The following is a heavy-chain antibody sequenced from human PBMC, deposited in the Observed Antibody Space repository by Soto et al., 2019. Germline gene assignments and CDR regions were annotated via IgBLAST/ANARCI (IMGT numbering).Heavy chain of an antibody. V-gene: IGHV4-34*01. D-gene: IGHD6-6*01. CDR1: GGSFSGYY. J-gene: IGHJ4*02. Sequence: TSETLSLTCAVYGGSFSGYYWSWIRQPPGKGLEWIGEINHSGSTNYNPSLKSRVTISVDTSKNQFSLKLSSVTAADTAVYYCARTLYSSSPSTIDYWGQGTLVTVSS. CDR2: INHSGST. CDR3: ARTLYSSSPSTIDY.